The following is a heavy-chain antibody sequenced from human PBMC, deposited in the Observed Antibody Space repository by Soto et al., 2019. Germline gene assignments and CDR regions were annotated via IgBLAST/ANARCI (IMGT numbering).Heavy chain of an antibody. CDR3: AREAYCTSTTCSAFDY. J-gene: IGHJ4*02. CDR1: GYTFSDYY. D-gene: IGHD2-2*01. CDR2: INSKSDGT. Sequence: QVQLVQSGAEVKKPGASVKVSCKASGYTFSDYYMHWVRQAPGQGLEWMGWINSKSDGTGYAEKFQGRVTMSRDTSISTGYMELRRLRSDDTAMYYCAREAYCTSTTCSAFDYWGQGTLVTVSS. V-gene: IGHV1-2*02.